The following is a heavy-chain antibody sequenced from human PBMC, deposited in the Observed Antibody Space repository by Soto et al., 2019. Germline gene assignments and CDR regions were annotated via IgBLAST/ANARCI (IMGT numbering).Heavy chain of an antibody. J-gene: IGHJ5*02. Sequence: SETLSLTCAGYGGSFSGYYWNWIRQPPGKGLEWIGEINHSGSTNYNPSLKSRVTISVDTSKNQFSLKLSSVTAADTAVYYCARAHSSGVNWFDPWGQGTLVTVSS. CDR1: GGSFSGYY. CDR2: INHSGST. V-gene: IGHV4-34*01. D-gene: IGHD6-19*01. CDR3: ARAHSSGVNWFDP.